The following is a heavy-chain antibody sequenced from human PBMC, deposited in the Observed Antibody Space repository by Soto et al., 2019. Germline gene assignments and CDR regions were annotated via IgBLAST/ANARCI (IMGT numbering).Heavy chain of an antibody. D-gene: IGHD2-2*01. V-gene: IGHV4-39*01. J-gene: IGHJ6*02. CDR1: GVSISSGPYS. Sequence: SETLSLSCTVSGVSISSGPYSWDWIRQPSGERLEWRGPFHYSESTYYNPSLESRATISVDTSKNQFSLKVTSVTVADTAVYYCARLRGYCSSTRCYGDYGMDVWGQGTTVTVSS. CDR2: FHYSEST. CDR3: ARLRGYCSSTRCYGDYGMDV.